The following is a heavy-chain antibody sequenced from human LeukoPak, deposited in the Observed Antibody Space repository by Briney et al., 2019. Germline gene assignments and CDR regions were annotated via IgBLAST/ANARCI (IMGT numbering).Heavy chain of an antibody. V-gene: IGHV4-59*01. D-gene: IGHD3-22*01. Sequence: SETLSLTCTVSGGSTTSYYWSWIRPPPGEGLGWGGYILYIVSTTYNTSLKSRVTISVDTSKNQFSLKLSSVTAADTAVYYCARVLHDSSGYSRFSTYYFDYWGQGTLVTVSS. CDR1: GGSTTSYY. J-gene: IGHJ4*02. CDR3: ARVLHDSSGYSRFSTYYFDY. CDR2: ILYIVST.